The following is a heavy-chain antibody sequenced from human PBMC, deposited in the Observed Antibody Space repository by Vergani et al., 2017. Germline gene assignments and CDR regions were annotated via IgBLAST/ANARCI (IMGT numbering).Heavy chain of an antibody. CDR3: ARSGQQQLGLRSAKYDY. J-gene: IGHJ4*02. CDR2: IYYSGST. V-gene: IGHV4-34*01. D-gene: IGHD6-13*01. Sequence: QVQLQQWGAGLLKPSETLSLTCAVYGGSISSYYWSWIRQPPGKGLEWIGYIYYSGSTNYNPSLKSRVTISVDTSKNQFSLKLSSVTAADTAVYYCARSGQQQLGLRSAKYDYWGQGTLVTVSS. CDR1: GGSISSYY.